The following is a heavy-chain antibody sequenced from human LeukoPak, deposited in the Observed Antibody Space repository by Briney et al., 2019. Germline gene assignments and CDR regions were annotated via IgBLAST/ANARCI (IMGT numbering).Heavy chain of an antibody. CDR1: GGSISSGSYY. CDR3: ARVRYYDSSGYYYYGMDV. V-gene: IGHV4-61*01. Sequence: SQTLSLTCTVSGGSISSGSYYWSWIRQPPGKGLEWIGYIYYSGSTNYNPSLKSRVTISVDTSKNQFSLKLSSVTAADTAVYYCARVRYYDSSGYYYYGMDVWGQGTTVTVSS. J-gene: IGHJ6*02. CDR2: IYYSGST. D-gene: IGHD3-22*01.